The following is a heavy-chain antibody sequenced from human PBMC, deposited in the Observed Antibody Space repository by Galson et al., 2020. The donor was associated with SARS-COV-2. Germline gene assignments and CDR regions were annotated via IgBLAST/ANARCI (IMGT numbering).Heavy chain of an antibody. CDR1: GFTFGDYA. Sequence: GGSLRLSCTASGFTFGDYAMSWFRQAPGKGLEWVGFIRSKAYGGTTEYAASVKGRFTISRDDSKSIAYLQMNSLKTEDTAVYYCTREGPGLFWFDPWGQGTLVTVSS. D-gene: IGHD3-22*01. CDR3: TREGPGLFWFDP. J-gene: IGHJ5*02. V-gene: IGHV3-49*03. CDR2: IRSKAYGGTT.